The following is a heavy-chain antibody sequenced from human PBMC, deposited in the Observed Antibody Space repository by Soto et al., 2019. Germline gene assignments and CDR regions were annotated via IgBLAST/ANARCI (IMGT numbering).Heavy chain of an antibody. CDR3: ARGDGDYNDGNGYLARH. CDR1: GFTFSSYW. CDR2: IKQDGSEK. J-gene: IGHJ4*02. Sequence: GGSLRLSCAASGFTFSSYWMSWVRQAPVKWLEWVANIKQDGSEKYYVDSVKGRFTISRDNAKNSLYLQMNSLRAEDTAVYYCARGDGDYNDGNGYLARHWGQGTLVTVSS. D-gene: IGHD5-18*01. V-gene: IGHV3-7*04.